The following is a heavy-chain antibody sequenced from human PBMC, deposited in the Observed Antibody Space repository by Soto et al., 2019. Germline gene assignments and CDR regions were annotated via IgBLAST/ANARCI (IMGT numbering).Heavy chain of an antibody. CDR2: FDPEDGET. V-gene: IGHV1-24*01. Sequence: ASVKVSCKVSGYTLTELSMHWVRQAPGKGLEWMGGFDPEDGETIYAQKFQGRVTMTEDTSTDTAYMELSSLRSEDTAVYYCATARVQLERPFSVWFDPWGLGTLVTVSS. CDR3: ATARVQLERPFSVWFDP. D-gene: IGHD1-1*01. CDR1: GYTLTELS. J-gene: IGHJ5*02.